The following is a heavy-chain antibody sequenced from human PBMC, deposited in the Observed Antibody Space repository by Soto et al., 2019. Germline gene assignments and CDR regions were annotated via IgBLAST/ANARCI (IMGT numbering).Heavy chain of an antibody. V-gene: IGHV3-7*03. Sequence: LRLSCAASGFTFSSYWMSWVRQAPGKGLEWVANIKQDGSEKYYVDSVKGRFTFSRDNAKNSLYLQMNSLRAEDTAVYYCARVLGYCSGGSCYSNDAFDIWGQGTMVTVSS. CDR1: GFTFSSYW. D-gene: IGHD2-15*01. CDR3: ARVLGYCSGGSCYSNDAFDI. CDR2: IKQDGSEK. J-gene: IGHJ3*02.